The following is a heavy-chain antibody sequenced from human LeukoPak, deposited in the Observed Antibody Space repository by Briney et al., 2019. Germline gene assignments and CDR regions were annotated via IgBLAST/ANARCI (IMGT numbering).Heavy chain of an antibody. CDR2: IYYSGST. CDR1: GDSVNSGSYY. CDR3: ARDRSYYDSRGFDKYAFDI. V-gene: IGHV4-61*01. J-gene: IGHJ3*02. D-gene: IGHD3-22*01. Sequence: PSETLSLTCTVSGDSVNSGSYYWSWIRQPPGKGLEWIGHIYYSGSTNYNPSLKSRVTISVDTSKNQFSLKVTSVTAADTAVYYCARDRSYYDSRGFDKYAFDIWGQGTVVTVSS.